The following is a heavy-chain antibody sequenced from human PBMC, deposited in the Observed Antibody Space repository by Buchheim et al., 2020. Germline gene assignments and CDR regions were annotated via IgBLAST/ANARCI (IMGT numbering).Heavy chain of an antibody. CDR3: ARDSYGSAIDS. V-gene: IGHV3-7*01. D-gene: IGHD6-25*01. CDR2: INKDGSEI. Sequence: EVQLVESGGGLVQPGGSLRLSCAASGFTFSNYWMNWVRQAPGKGLEWVANINKDGSEIYYVDSVKGRFTISRDNAQKPVYLQMNSLRAEDTAVYFCARDSYGSAIDSWGQGTL. J-gene: IGHJ4*02. CDR1: GFTFSNYW.